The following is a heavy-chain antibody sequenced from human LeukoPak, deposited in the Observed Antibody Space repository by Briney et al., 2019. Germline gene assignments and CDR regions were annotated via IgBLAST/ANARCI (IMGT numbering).Heavy chain of an antibody. D-gene: IGHD3-10*01. Sequence: GGSLRLSCAASGFTFSSYWMHWVRKAPGKGLVWVSRINSDGSSTSYADSVKGRFTISRDNAKNTLYLQMNSLRAEETAVYYCARGEGFGELFYYFDYWGQGTLVTVSS. V-gene: IGHV3-74*01. CDR2: INSDGSST. CDR3: ARGEGFGELFYYFDY. J-gene: IGHJ4*02. CDR1: GFTFSSYW.